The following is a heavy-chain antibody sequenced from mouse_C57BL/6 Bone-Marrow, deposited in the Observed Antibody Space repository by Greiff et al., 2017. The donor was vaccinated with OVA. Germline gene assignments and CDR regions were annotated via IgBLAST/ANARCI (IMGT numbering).Heavy chain of an antibody. V-gene: IGHV3-6*01. Sequence: VQLQQSGPGLVKPSQSLSLTCSVTGYSITSGYYWNWIRQFPGHKLEWMGYISYDGRNNYNPSLQNRISITRDTSKNQFFLKLNSVTTEDTATYYCASRWLLQAMDYWGQGTSVTVSS. CDR3: ASRWLLQAMDY. CDR2: ISYDGRN. D-gene: IGHD2-3*01. J-gene: IGHJ4*01. CDR1: GYSITSGYY.